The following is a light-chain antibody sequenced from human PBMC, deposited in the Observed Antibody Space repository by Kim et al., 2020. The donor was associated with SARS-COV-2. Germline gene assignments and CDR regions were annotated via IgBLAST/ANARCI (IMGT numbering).Light chain of an antibody. Sequence: VSPGERVTLSCRASQDVSNNLAWYQQKPGQAPRLLIFGASSRATGFPVRFSGSGSGTDFTLTISSLQSEDFAVYYCQQYHNWPFTFGQGTRLEIK. CDR3: QQYHNWPFT. J-gene: IGKJ5*01. V-gene: IGKV3-15*01. CDR1: QDVSNN. CDR2: GAS.